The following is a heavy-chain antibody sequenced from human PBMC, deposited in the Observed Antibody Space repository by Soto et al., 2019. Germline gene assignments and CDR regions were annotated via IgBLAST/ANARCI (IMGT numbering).Heavy chain of an antibody. CDR2: INHSGST. CDR1: GGSFSGYY. Sequence: KPSETLSLTCAVYGGSFSGYYWSWIRQPPGKGLEWIGEINHSGSTNYNPSLKSRVTISVDTSKNQFSLKLSSVTAADTAVYYCARRGADGYNSEFKSWGQGTLVTVSS. CDR3: ARRGADGYNSEFKS. J-gene: IGHJ5*02. V-gene: IGHV4-34*01. D-gene: IGHD5-12*01.